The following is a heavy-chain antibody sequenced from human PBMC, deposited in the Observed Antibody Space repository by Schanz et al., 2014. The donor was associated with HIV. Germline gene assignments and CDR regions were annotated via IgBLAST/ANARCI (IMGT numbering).Heavy chain of an antibody. CDR2: ISYDGSNK. J-gene: IGHJ5*02. Sequence: QVQLVESGGGVVQPGRSLRLSCAASGFTFSSYGMHWVRQAPGKGLEWVAVISYDGSNKYYADSVKGRFTISRDNSKNTLYLQMNSLRAEDTAVYYCVGHGSSSSWGLGTLVTVSS. V-gene: IGHV3-30*03. CDR3: VGHGSSSS. D-gene: IGHD6-6*01. CDR1: GFTFSSYG.